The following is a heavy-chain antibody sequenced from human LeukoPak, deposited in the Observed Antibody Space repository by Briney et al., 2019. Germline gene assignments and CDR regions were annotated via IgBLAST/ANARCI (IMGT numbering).Heavy chain of an antibody. CDR2: ISYDGSNK. J-gene: IGHJ4*02. Sequence: GGSLRLSCAASGFTFSSYAMHWVRQAPGKGLEWVAVISYDGSNKYYADSVKGRFTISRDNSKNTLYLQMNSLRAEDTAVYYCARDEVGALDYWGQGTLVTVSS. V-gene: IGHV3-30-3*01. CDR3: ARDEVGALDY. D-gene: IGHD1-26*01. CDR1: GFTFSSYA.